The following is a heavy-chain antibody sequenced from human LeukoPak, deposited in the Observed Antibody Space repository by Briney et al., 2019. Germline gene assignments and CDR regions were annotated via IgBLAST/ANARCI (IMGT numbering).Heavy chain of an antibody. V-gene: IGHV1-69*04. D-gene: IGHD2-2*01. CDR1: GYTFTSYG. J-gene: IGHJ4*02. CDR3: ARGPPPVVPAAIGFDY. CDR2: IIPILGIA. Sequence: ASVKVSCKASGYTFTSYGISWVRQAPGQGLEWMGRIIPILGIANYAQKFQGRVTITADKSTSTAYMELSSLRSEDTAVYYCARGPPPVVPAAIGFDYWGQGTLVTDSS.